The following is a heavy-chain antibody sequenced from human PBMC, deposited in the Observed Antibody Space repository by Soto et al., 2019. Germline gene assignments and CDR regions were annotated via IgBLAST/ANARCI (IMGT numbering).Heavy chain of an antibody. Sequence: ESLKISFKGYGYSIATYWIGWVRQIPGKGLEWMGSIYPCDSDTRYSPSFQGQVTISADKSINTAYLQWSSLKASDTAMYYCATGGYCTTTSCYNFFDYWGQGSLVTVSS. CDR1: GYSIATYW. J-gene: IGHJ4*02. D-gene: IGHD2-2*02. CDR2: IYPCDSDT. V-gene: IGHV5-51*01. CDR3: ATGGYCTTTSCYNFFDY.